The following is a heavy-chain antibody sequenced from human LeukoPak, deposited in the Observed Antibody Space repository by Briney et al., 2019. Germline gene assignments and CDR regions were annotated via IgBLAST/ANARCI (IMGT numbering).Heavy chain of an antibody. V-gene: IGHV4-34*01. CDR2: INHSGST. Sequence: SETLSLTCAVYGGSFSGYYWSWIRQPPGKGLEWIGEINHSGSTNYNPSLKSRVTISVDTSKNQFSLKLSSVTAADTAVYYCARLRAYYFGSGRSYFYFYYMDVWGKGTTVTISS. CDR3: ARLRAYYFGSGRSYFYFYYMDV. J-gene: IGHJ6*03. CDR1: GGSFSGYY. D-gene: IGHD3-10*01.